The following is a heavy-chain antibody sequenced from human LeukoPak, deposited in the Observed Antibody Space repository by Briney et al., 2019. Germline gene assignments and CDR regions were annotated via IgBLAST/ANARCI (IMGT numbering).Heavy chain of an antibody. CDR3: ARQDWSGHPYFDY. Sequence: SETLSLTCTVSGGSISSSSYYWGWIRQPPGKGLEWIGSIYYSGSTYYNPSLKSRVTISVDTSKNQFSLKLSSVTAADTAVYYCARQDWSGHPYFDYWGQGTLVTVSS. D-gene: IGHD3-3*01. V-gene: IGHV4-39*01. J-gene: IGHJ4*02. CDR2: IYYSGST. CDR1: GGSISSSSYY.